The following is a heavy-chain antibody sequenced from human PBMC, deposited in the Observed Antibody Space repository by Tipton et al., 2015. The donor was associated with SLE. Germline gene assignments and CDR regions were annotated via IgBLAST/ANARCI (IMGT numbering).Heavy chain of an antibody. D-gene: IGHD2-15*01. V-gene: IGHV3-30*18. J-gene: IGHJ1*01. Sequence: SLRLSCAASGFTFRSYGMHWVRQAPGKGLEWVAVISYDGSNKYYADSVKGRFTISRDNSKNTLYLQMNSLRAEDTAVYYCAKDRGGRGYFQHWGQGTLVTVSS. CDR1: GFTFRSYG. CDR3: AKDRGGRGYFQH. CDR2: ISYDGSNK.